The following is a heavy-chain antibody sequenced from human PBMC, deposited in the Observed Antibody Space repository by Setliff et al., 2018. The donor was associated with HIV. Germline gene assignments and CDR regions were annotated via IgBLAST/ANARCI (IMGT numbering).Heavy chain of an antibody. D-gene: IGHD5-12*01. V-gene: IGHV4-4*09. CDR2: IYTSGST. J-gene: IGHJ3*02. CDR1: GGSISSYY. Sequence: SETLSLTCTVSGGSISSYYWSWIRQPPGKGLEWIGYIYTSGSTNYNPSLKSRVTISVNTSKNQFSLKLSSVTAADTAVYYCARLGPDGYNSRHDAFDIWGQGTMVTVSS. CDR3: ARLGPDGYNSRHDAFDI.